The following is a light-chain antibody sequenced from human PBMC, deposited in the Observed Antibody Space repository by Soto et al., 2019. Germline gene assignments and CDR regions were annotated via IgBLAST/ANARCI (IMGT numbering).Light chain of an antibody. V-gene: IGKV3-15*01. CDR3: HQYNSWPRGT. Sequence: EIMMTQSPGTLSLSPGEGATLSCTASQSVNLNLAWYHQKPGQPPSLLLYGASTRAAASPVRFRGSGSGTEFTLTTSSLQSEDAAVYYCHQYNSWPRGTFGPGTKVEIK. CDR1: QSVNLN. CDR2: GAS. J-gene: IGKJ3*01.